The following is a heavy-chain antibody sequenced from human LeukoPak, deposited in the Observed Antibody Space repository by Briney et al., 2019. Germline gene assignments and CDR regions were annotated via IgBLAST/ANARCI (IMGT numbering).Heavy chain of an antibody. V-gene: IGHV4-30-4*02. CDR1: GGSISSGDYY. J-gene: IGHJ4*02. CDR2: IYYSGST. CDR3: ARDDAVITFGGVPY. Sequence: PSETLSLTCTVSGGSISSGDYYWRWIRQPPGKGLGWIGYIYYSGSTYYNPSLKSRVTISVDTSKNQFSLKLSSVTAADTAVYYCARDDAVITFGGVPYWGQGTLVTVSS. D-gene: IGHD3-16*01.